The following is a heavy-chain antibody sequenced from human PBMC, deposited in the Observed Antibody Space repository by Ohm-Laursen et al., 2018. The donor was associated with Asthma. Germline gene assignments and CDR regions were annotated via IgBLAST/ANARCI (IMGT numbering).Heavy chain of an antibody. J-gene: IGHJ6*02. D-gene: IGHD3-9*01. Sequence: SLRLSCAASGFTFSSYAMRWVRQAPGKGLEWVAVISYDGSNKYYADSVKGRFTISRDNSKNTLYLQMNSLRAEDTAVYYCARDSGVRHVLRYFDWLPYGMDVWGQGTTVTVSS. V-gene: IGHV3-30*04. CDR1: GFTFSSYA. CDR2: ISYDGSNK. CDR3: ARDSGVRHVLRYFDWLPYGMDV.